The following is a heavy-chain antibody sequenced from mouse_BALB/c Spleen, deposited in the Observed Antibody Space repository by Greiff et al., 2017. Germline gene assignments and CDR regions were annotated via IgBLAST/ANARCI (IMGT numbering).Heavy chain of an antibody. D-gene: IGHD4-1*01. CDR3: ARRVTGTRPWGYAMDY. CDR1: GYTFTSYW. Sequence: QVQLQQSGAELVKPGASVKLSCKASGYTFTSYWMHWVKQRPGQGLEWIGEIDPSDSYTNYNQKFKGKATLTVDKSSSTAYMQLSSLTSEDSAVYYCARRVTGTRPWGYAMDYWGQGTSVTVSS. J-gene: IGHJ4*01. V-gene: IGHV1-69*02. CDR2: IDPSDSYT.